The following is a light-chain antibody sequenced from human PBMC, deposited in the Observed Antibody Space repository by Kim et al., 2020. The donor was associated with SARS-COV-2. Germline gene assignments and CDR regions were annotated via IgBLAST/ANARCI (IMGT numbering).Light chain of an antibody. CDR3: QSYDSTNPVV. CDR1: SCSSANNY. J-gene: IGLJ2*01. V-gene: IGLV6-57*01. CDR2: ESN. Sequence: KTVIISCTRSSCSSANNYVQWYQQRPGNSPTIVIYESNQKPSGVPDRFSCSIDSSSNSASLTISGLKTEDEADYYCQSYDSTNPVVFGGGTQLTVL.